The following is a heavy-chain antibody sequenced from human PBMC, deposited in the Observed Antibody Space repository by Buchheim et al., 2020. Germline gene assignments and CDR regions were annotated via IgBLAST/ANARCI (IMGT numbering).Heavy chain of an antibody. CDR2: IYYSGST. J-gene: IGHJ4*02. CDR3: ARDRVGGSYYDGIDY. V-gene: IGHV4-61*01. D-gene: IGHD1-26*01. Sequence: QVQLQESGPGLVKPSETLSLTCTVSGGSVNSGNYYWSWIRQPPGKGLEWIGYIYYSGSTNYNPSLKTRVTISVDTSKNQFFLKLSSVTAADTAVYYCARDRVGGSYYDGIDYWGQGTL. CDR1: GGSVNSGNYY.